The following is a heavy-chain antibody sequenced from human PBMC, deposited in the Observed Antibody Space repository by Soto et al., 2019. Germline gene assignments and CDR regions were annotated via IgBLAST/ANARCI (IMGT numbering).Heavy chain of an antibody. CDR2: IYYSGST. V-gene: IGHV4-59*01. CDR3: ACCSSGWRPYFYY. CDR1: GGSISSYY. D-gene: IGHD6-19*01. J-gene: IGHJ4*02. Sequence: SETLSLTCTVSGGSISSYYWSWIRQPPGKGLEWIGYIYYSGSTNYNPSLKSRVTISVDTSKNQFSLKLSSVTAADTAVYYCACCSSGWRPYFYYWGQGTLVPVSS.